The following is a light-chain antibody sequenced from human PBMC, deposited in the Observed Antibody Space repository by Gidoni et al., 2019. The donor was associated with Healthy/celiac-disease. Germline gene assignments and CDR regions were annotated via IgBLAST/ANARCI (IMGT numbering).Light chain of an antibody. CDR1: QSVSSN. Sequence: EIVMTQSPATLSVSPGERATLSCRASQSVSSNLAWYQQKPGASTRATGIPARFSGSGSGTEFTLTISSLQSEDFAVYDCQQYNNWPPRYTFGQGTKLEIK. J-gene: IGKJ2*01. CDR2: AS. CDR3: QQYNNWPPRYT. V-gene: IGKV3-15*01.